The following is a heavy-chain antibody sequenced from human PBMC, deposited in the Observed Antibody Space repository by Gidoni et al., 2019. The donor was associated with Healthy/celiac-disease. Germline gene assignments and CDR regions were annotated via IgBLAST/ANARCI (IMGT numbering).Heavy chain of an antibody. D-gene: IGHD6-13*01. J-gene: IGHJ5*02. CDR3: AKKPGIAAAGTGWFDP. CDR1: GFTFSSYA. Sequence: EVQLVESGGGLVQPGGSLRLSCADSGFTFSSYAMSWVRQAPGKGLEWVSAISGSGGSTYYADSVKGRFTISRDNSKNTLYLQMNSLRAEDTAVYYCAKKPGIAAAGTGWFDPWGQGTLVTVSS. V-gene: IGHV3-23*04. CDR2: ISGSGGST.